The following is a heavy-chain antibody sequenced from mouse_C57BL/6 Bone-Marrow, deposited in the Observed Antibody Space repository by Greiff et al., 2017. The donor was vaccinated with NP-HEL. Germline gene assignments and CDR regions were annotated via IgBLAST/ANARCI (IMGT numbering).Heavy chain of an antibody. Sequence: EVQLQQSGPELVRPGASVKLSCTASGFNIKDDYMHWVKQRPEQGLEWIGWIDPENGDTEYASKFQGKATITADTSSNTAYLQLSSLTSEDTAVYYCTAPYYYGSTFYFDYWGQGTTLTVSS. CDR3: TAPYYYGSTFYFDY. CDR1: GFNIKDDY. D-gene: IGHD1-1*01. J-gene: IGHJ2*01. CDR2: IDPENGDT. V-gene: IGHV14-4*01.